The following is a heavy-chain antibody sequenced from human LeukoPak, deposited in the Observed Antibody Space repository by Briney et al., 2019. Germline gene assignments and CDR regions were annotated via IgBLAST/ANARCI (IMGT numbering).Heavy chain of an antibody. J-gene: IGHJ4*02. Sequence: GGSLRLSCAASGFTFSSYAMSWVRQAPGKGLEWVSAISGSGGSTYYADSVKGRFTISRDNSKNTLYLQMNSLRAEDAAVYYCAKGFSGYYNIFDYWGQGTLVTVSS. CDR1: GFTFSSYA. V-gene: IGHV3-23*01. CDR3: AKGFSGYYNIFDY. D-gene: IGHD3-22*01. CDR2: ISGSGGST.